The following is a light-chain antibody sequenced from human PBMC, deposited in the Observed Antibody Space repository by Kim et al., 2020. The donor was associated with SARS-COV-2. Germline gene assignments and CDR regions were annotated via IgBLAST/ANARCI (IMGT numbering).Light chain of an antibody. CDR2: GAS. J-gene: IGKJ2*01. V-gene: IGKV3-20*01. CDR1: QSVNSNY. Sequence: EIVLTQSPGTLSLSPGERATLSCRASQSVNSNYLAWYQQKLGQAPRLLIYGASRRATGIPDRFSGSGSGTDFTLTISRVEPEDLAVYYCQQYDNSPPLFTFGQGTKLEI. CDR3: QQYDNSPPLFT.